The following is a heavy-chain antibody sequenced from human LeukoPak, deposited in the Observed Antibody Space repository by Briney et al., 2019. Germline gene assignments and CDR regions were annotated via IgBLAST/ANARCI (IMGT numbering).Heavy chain of an antibody. J-gene: IGHJ4*02. V-gene: IGHV3-74*01. D-gene: IGHD1-20*01. Sequence: GGSLRLSCAASGFTFSSYWMHWARQAPGKGLVWVSRINSDGSSTSYADSVKGRFTISRDNAKNTLYLQMNSLRAEDTAVYYCAREGMGDSFDYWGQGTLVTVSS. CDR3: AREGMGDSFDY. CDR2: INSDGSST. CDR1: GFTFSSYW.